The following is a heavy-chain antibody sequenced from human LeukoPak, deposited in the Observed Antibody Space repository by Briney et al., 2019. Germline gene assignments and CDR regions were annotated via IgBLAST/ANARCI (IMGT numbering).Heavy chain of an antibody. J-gene: IGHJ4*02. CDR2: INPSGGST. Sequence: ASVKVSCKASGYTFTSYYMHWVRQAPGQGLEWMGIINPSGGSTSYAQKFQGRVTMTRDTSIGTAYMELSRLTSDDTAVYYCARDLPSTSNWELDYWGQGTLVTVSS. V-gene: IGHV1-46*01. D-gene: IGHD7-27*01. CDR1: GYTFTSYY. CDR3: ARDLPSTSNWELDY.